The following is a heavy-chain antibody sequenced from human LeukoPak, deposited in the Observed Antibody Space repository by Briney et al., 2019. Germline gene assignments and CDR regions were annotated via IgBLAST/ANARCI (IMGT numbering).Heavy chain of an antibody. D-gene: IGHD1-26*01. CDR1: GYTFSSYD. J-gene: IGHJ4*02. Sequence: ASVKVSCKASGYTFSSYDINWVREATGQGREWLWWMYPNRGNSGYTQKFQGRDTMTRNTSIRTAYTEQRSLRSGDAAVYCCARDGSHFPFDYWGQGTLVTVSS. CDR2: MYPNRGNS. V-gene: IGHV1-8*01. CDR3: ARDGSHFPFDY.